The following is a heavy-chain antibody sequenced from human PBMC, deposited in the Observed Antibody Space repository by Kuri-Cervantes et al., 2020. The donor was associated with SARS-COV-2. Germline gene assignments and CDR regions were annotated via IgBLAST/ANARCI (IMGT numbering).Heavy chain of an antibody. CDR3: ARDDFSYGSNHFDI. Sequence: ESLKISCSISGGYVNRGSYYWTWIRQAPGKVLEWIAYMYYNVKTTYNPSLKSRVTISADTSKNQFSLKLTSVTAADTAVYYCARDDFSYGSNHFDIWGQGTMVTVSS. J-gene: IGHJ3*02. D-gene: IGHD6-13*01. V-gene: IGHV4-61*01. CDR2: MYYNVKT. CDR1: GGYVNRGSYY.